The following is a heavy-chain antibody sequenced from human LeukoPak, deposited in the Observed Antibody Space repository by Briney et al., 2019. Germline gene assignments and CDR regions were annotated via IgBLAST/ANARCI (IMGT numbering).Heavy chain of an antibody. J-gene: IGHJ3*02. CDR2: IHHSGST. CDR1: GGSISSGDYK. Sequence: SETLSLTCTVSGVSGGSISSGDYKWSWIRQPPGKGLEWIGNIHHSGSTQNNPSLNPSFKSRITMSVDTSRNQFSLKLSSVTTVDTAVYYCARKSSSGFDAFDIWGQGTMVTVSS. CDR3: ARKSSSGFDAFDI. D-gene: IGHD3-22*01. V-gene: IGHV4-30-4*01.